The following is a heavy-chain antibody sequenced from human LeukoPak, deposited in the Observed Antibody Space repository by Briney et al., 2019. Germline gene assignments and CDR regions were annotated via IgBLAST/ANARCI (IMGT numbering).Heavy chain of an antibody. J-gene: IGHJ4*02. Sequence: SETLSLTCAVYGGSFSGYYWSWIRQPPGKGLEWIGEINHSGSTNYNPSLKSRVTISVDTSKNQFSLKLSSVTAADTAVYYCAREEGDYYDSSGYYAWGQGTLVTVSS. CDR2: INHSGST. CDR1: GGSFSGYY. V-gene: IGHV4-34*01. D-gene: IGHD3-22*01. CDR3: AREEGDYYDSSGYYA.